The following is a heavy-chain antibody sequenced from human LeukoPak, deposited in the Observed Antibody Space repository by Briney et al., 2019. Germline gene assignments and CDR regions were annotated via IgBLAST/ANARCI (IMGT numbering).Heavy chain of an antibody. Sequence: GGSLRLSCAASGFTLSSYSMNWVRQAPGKGLEWVSSISSSSSYIYYADSVKGRFTISRDNAKNSLYLQMNSLRAEDTAVYYCARDLRLYYYGSGSRSPPGYWGQGTLVTVSS. CDR2: ISSSSSYI. V-gene: IGHV3-21*01. J-gene: IGHJ4*02. CDR1: GFTLSSYS. CDR3: ARDLRLYYYGSGSRSPPGY. D-gene: IGHD3-10*01.